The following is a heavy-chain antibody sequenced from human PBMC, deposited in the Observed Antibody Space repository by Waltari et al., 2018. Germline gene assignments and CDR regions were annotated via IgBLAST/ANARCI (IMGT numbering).Heavy chain of an antibody. CDR3: AKDKRYFDWLYYFDY. CDR1: GFNFSNYA. CDR2: ISDNGGRT. V-gene: IGHV3-23*01. Sequence: EVQLLESGGGLVQPGGSLRLSCAASGFNFSNYAMSWVRQAPGKGLEWVSAISDNGGRTKYIESVKGRFTSSRDNSKNTLYLQMNSLRAEDTAVYYCAKDKRYFDWLYYFDYWGQGTLVTVSS. J-gene: IGHJ4*02. D-gene: IGHD3-9*01.